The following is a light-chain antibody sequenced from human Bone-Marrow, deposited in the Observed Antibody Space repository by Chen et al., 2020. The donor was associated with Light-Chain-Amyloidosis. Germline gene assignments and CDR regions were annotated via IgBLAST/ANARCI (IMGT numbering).Light chain of an antibody. CDR1: QTISSNY. Sequence: EFLFPQSPGTLSLSPGEGANLSGRASQTISSNYLTWYQQKFGQTPRLRIYGSSSRATGIPDRFTGSGSGTDFTLTINRLEPEDFAMYYCQQYGTSPLTFGGGTKVEIK. J-gene: IGKJ4*01. V-gene: IGKV3-20*01. CDR2: GSS. CDR3: QQYGTSPLT.